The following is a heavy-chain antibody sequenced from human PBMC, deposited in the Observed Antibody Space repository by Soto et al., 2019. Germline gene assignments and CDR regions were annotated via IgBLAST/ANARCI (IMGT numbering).Heavy chain of an antibody. CDR1: GDSITNFD. D-gene: IGHD2-8*01. Sequence: QVQLQESGPGLVKPSETLSLTCTVSGDSITNFDWSWIRHPTGKGLESLGSISARGRTNYNPSLQSRVAMSLDTSKNQFSLRLTYLSAADTAVYVCARGMGRYFDLWGRGTLVTVSS. CDR2: ISARGRT. V-gene: IGHV4-4*07. CDR3: ARGMGRYFDL. J-gene: IGHJ2*01.